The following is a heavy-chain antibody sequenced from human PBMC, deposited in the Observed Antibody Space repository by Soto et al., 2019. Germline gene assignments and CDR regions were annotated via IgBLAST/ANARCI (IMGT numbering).Heavy chain of an antibody. D-gene: IGHD3-16*01. CDR3: ARDLGHFDY. CDR1: GFTFSDHY. V-gene: IGHV3-72*01. CDR2: TRNKANSYTT. J-gene: IGHJ4*02. Sequence: GGSLRLSCAASGFTFSDHYMDWVRQAPGKGLEWVGRTRNKANSYTTEYAASVKGRFTISRDDSKNSLYLQMNSLKTEDTAVYYCARDLGHFDYWGQGTLVTVSS.